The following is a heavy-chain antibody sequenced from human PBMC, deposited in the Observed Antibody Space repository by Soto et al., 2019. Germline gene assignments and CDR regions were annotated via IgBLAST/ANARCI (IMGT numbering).Heavy chain of an antibody. CDR3: ARDPYHVLMVNAPNLYGMDV. V-gene: IGHV1-18*01. Sequence: GASVKVSCEASGYTFTTYDLSWVRQAPGQGLEWMGRISTYNGNTNYPQSLQGRLTMTTDTSTTTAYMELRSLRSDDTAVYYCARDPYHVLMVNAPNLYGMDVWG. J-gene: IGHJ6*02. CDR2: ISTYNGNT. CDR1: GYTFTTYD. D-gene: IGHD2-8*01.